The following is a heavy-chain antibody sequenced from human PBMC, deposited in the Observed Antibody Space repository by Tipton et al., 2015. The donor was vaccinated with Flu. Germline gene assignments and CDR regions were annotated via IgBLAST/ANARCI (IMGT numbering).Heavy chain of an antibody. CDR1: GYIFTNYD. V-gene: IGHV1-8*01. Sequence: QVQLVQSGAEVKKPGASVKISCEASGYIFTNYDIHWLRQAPGQGPEWLGWMSGKSGNTGYAQKLQGRLTMTRVASMRTAYMELSSLRSADTAVYFCARGLSLNKGWYYQDDNGYQCFDLWGQGSLVTVSS. CDR2: MSGKSGNT. CDR3: ARGLSLNKGWYYQDDNGYQCFDL. J-gene: IGHJ4*02. D-gene: IGHD3-10*01.